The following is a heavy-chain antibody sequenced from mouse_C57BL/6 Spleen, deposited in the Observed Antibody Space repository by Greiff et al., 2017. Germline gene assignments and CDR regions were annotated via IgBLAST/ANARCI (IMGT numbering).Heavy chain of an antibody. CDR2: ISYDGSN. J-gene: IGHJ1*03. D-gene: IGHD2-4*01. CDR3: AIYDYDEGYWYFDV. Sequence: VQLKESGPGLVKPSQSLSLTCSVTGYSITSGYYWNWIRQFPGNKLEWMGYISYDGSNNYNPSLKNRISITRDTSKNQFFLKLNSVTTEDTATYYGAIYDYDEGYWYFDVWGTGTTVTVSS. V-gene: IGHV3-6*01. CDR1: GYSITSGYY.